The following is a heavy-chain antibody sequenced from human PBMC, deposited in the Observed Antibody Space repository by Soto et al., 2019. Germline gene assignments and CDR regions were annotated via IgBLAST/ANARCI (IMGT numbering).Heavy chain of an antibody. CDR1: GYTFTSYG. V-gene: IGHV1-18*01. CDR2: ISAYNGNT. Sequence: ASVKVSCTASGYTFTSYGSSWVRQAPGQGLEWMGWISAYNGNTNYAQKLQGRVTMTTDTSTSTAYMELRSLRSDDTAVYYCARKREESGYDRLYYFDYWGQGTRVTVSS. D-gene: IGHD5-12*01. J-gene: IGHJ4*02. CDR3: ARKREESGYDRLYYFDY.